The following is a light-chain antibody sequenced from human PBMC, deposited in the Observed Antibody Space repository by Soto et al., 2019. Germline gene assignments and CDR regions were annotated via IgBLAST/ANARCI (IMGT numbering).Light chain of an antibody. CDR3: SSYADSNIVV. V-gene: IGLV2-8*01. CDR1: SSDVGGYNY. CDR2: EVN. J-gene: IGLJ2*01. Sequence: QSALTQPPSASGSPGHSVTISCTGTSSDVGGYNYVSWYQQHPGKAPKLMIYEVNKRPSGVPDRFSGSKSGNTASLTVSGLQAEDEADYYCSSYADSNIVVFGGGTKVTVL.